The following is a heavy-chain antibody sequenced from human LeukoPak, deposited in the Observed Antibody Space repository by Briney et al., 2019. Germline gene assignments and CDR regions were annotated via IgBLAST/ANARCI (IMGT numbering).Heavy chain of an antibody. V-gene: IGHV1-2*02. CDR2: INPSSGDS. Sequence: ASVKVSCKASGYFFRYYYMHWVRQAPGQGLEWMGFINPSSGDSNYAQKFQGRVTMTSDTSISTAYLELNRLRTDDTAIYFCARDVHDYGGNSGFDYWGQGSLVIVSS. D-gene: IGHD4-23*01. CDR3: ARDVHDYGGNSGFDY. CDR1: GYFFRYYY. J-gene: IGHJ4*01.